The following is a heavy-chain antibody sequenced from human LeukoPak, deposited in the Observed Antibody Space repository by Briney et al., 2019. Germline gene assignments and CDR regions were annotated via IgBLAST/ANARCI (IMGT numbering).Heavy chain of an antibody. CDR2: IYYSGST. Sequence: PSETLSLTCAVYGGSFSGYYWSWIRQPPGKGLEWIGYIYYSGSTNYNPSLKSRVTISVDSSKNQFSLKLSSVTAADTAVYYCARVLYSSSKQYYFDYWGQGTLVTVSS. D-gene: IGHD6-6*01. J-gene: IGHJ4*02. V-gene: IGHV4-59*01. CDR1: GGSFSGYY. CDR3: ARVLYSSSKQYYFDY.